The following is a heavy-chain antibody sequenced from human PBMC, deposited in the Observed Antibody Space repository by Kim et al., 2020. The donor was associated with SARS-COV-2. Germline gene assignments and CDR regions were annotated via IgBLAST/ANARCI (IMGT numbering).Heavy chain of an antibody. CDR3: ARDPSDSSGYGAFDY. J-gene: IGHJ4*01. Sequence: GGSLRLSCVVSGFAFSTSWMTWVRQVPGKGLEWVANIKEDGRDTYYVDSVKGRFTISRDNAKSSIYLQMNSLRAEDTAVYYCARDPSDSSGYGAFDYWG. CDR1: GFAFSTSW. CDR2: IKEDGRDT. D-gene: IGHD3-22*01. V-gene: IGHV3-7*01.